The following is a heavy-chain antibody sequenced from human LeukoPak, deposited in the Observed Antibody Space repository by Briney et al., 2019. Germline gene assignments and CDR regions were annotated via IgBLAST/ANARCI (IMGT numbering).Heavy chain of an antibody. J-gene: IGHJ5*02. CDR3: ARDRGGSYHNWFDP. V-gene: IGHV4-59*01. CDR2: IYYSGST. CDR1: GGSISSYY. D-gene: IGHD1-26*01. Sequence: PSETLSLTCTVSGGSISSYYWSWIRQPPGKGLEWIGYIYYSGSTNYNPSFKSRVTISVDTSKNQFSLKLSSVTAADTAVYYCARDRGGSYHNWFDPWGQGTLVTVSS.